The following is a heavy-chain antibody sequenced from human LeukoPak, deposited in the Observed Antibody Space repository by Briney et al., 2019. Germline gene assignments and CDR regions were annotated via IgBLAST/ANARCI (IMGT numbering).Heavy chain of an antibody. J-gene: IGHJ4*02. CDR2: ISGSGGST. Sequence: GGSLRLSCAASGFTFSSYAMSWVRRAPGKGLEWVSAISGSGGSTYYADSVKGRFTISRDNSKNTLYLQMNSLRAEDTAVYYCAKRARYDILAGYYPKPTGFDYWGQGTLVTVSS. CDR1: GFTFSSYA. D-gene: IGHD3-9*01. V-gene: IGHV3-23*01. CDR3: AKRARYDILAGYYPKPTGFDY.